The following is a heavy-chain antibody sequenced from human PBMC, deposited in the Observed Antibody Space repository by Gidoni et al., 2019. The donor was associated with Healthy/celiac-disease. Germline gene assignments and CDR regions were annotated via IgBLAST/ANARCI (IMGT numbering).Heavy chain of an antibody. CDR2: IRSKAYGGTT. CDR3: CRGPAATVTGAFDI. J-gene: IGHJ3*02. CDR1: GFTFGAYA. V-gene: IGHV3-49*03. Sequence: EVQLVESGGGLVQPGRSLRLSCTASGFTFGAYAMSWFRQAPGKGLEWVGFIRSKAYGGTTEYAASVKGRFTISRDDSKSIAYLQMNSLKTEDTAVYYCCRGPAATVTGAFDIWGQGTMVTVSS. D-gene: IGHD2-2*01.